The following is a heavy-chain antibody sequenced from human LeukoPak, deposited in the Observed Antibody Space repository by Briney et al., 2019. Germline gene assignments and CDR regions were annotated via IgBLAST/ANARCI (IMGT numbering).Heavy chain of an antibody. CDR1: RGTFSSYA. Sequence: ASVKVSCKASRGTFSSYAISWVRQAPGQGLEWMGGIIPIFGTANYAQKFQGRVTITTDESTSTAYMELSSLRSEDTAVYYCGSSGSYPLYYYYMDVWGKGTTVTVSS. V-gene: IGHV1-69*05. CDR2: IIPIFGTA. D-gene: IGHD1-26*01. J-gene: IGHJ6*03. CDR3: GSSGSYPLYYYYMDV.